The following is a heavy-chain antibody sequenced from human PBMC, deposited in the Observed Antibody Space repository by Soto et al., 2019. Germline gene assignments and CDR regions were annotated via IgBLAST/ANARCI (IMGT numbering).Heavy chain of an antibody. CDR1: GFTFSSYE. J-gene: IGHJ3*02. Sequence: GGSLRLSCAASGFTFSSYEMNWVRQAPGKGLEWVSYISSSGSTIYYADSVKGRFTISRDNAKNSLYLQMNSLRAEDTAVYYCARVPEGDGYNYAFDIWGQGTMVTFSS. CDR2: ISSSGSTI. V-gene: IGHV3-48*03. D-gene: IGHD5-12*01. CDR3: ARVPEGDGYNYAFDI.